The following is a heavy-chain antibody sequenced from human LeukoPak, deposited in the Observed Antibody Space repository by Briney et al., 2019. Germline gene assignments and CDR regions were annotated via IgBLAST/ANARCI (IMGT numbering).Heavy chain of an antibody. J-gene: IGHJ5*02. CDR3: ARERGGSSWYGNWFDP. D-gene: IGHD6-13*01. CDR1: GGSFSGYY. Sequence: PSETLSLTCAVYGGSFSGYYWSWIRQPPGKGLEWIGEINHSGSTNYNPSLKSRVTISVDTSKNQFSLKLSSVTAADAAVYYCARERGGSSWYGNWFDPWGQGTLVTVSS. CDR2: INHSGST. V-gene: IGHV4-34*01.